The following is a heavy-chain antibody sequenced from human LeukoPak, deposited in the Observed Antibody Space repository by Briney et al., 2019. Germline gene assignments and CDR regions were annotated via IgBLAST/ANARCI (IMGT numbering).Heavy chain of an antibody. Sequence: GGSLKLSCAASGFTFRDSAIHSVRQASGKGLEWDGRIRGKGYSDPPAYVVSVKGRFTISRDDSKSTAYLQMNSLKAEDTAVYFCTVPQSGGNWFDPWGPGTQVTVSS. V-gene: IGHV3-73*01. CDR2: IRGKGYSDPP. CDR3: TVPQSGGNWFDP. J-gene: IGHJ5*02. D-gene: IGHD3-16*01. CDR1: GFTFRDSA.